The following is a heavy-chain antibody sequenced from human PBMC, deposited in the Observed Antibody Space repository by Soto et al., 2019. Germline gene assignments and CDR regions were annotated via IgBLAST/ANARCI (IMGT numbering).Heavy chain of an antibody. CDR2: ISAHNGNT. J-gene: IGHJ4*02. Sequence: QVHLVQSGAEVKKPGASVKVSCKGSGYAFTTYGITWVRQAPGQGLEWMGWISAHNGNTNYAQKHQGRVTVTRDTSTSTAYMELRSLGSDDTAVYYGARGRYGDYWGQGALVTVSS. D-gene: IGHD1-1*01. V-gene: IGHV1-18*01. CDR3: ARGRYGDY. CDR1: GYAFTTYG.